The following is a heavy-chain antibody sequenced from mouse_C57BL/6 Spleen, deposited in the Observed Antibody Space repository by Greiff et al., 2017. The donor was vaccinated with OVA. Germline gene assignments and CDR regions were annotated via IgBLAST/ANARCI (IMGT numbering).Heavy chain of an antibody. J-gene: IGHJ4*01. CDR2: INPSSGYT. Sequence: VKLMESGAELARPGASVKMSCKASGYTFTSYTMHWVKQRPGQGLEWIGYINPSSGYTKYNQKFKDKATLTADKSSSTAYMQLSSLTSEDSAVYYGARRAGSSYYAMDYWGQGTSVTVSS. CDR3: ARRAGSSYYAMDY. CDR1: GYTFTSYT. D-gene: IGHD1-1*01. V-gene: IGHV1-4*01.